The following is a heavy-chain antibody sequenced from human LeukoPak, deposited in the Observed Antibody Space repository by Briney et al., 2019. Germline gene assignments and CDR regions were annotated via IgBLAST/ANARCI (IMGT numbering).Heavy chain of an antibody. D-gene: IGHD3-10*01. V-gene: IGHV4-59*01. CDR2: IYYSGST. J-gene: IGHJ4*02. Sequence: PSETLSLTCTVSGGSISSYYWSWIRQPPGKGLEWIGYIYYSGSTNYNPSLKNRVTISVDTSKNQFSLKLSSVTAADTAVYYCARIGGYFDYWGQGTLVTVSS. CDR3: ARIGGYFDY. CDR1: GGSISSYY.